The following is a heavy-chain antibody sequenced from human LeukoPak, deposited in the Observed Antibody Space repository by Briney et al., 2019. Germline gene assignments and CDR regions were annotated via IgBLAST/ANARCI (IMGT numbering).Heavy chain of an antibody. CDR3: ARRAGAYSHPYDY. V-gene: IGHV3-53*01. Sequence: GGSLRLSCAASGFIVSSNYMSWVRQAPGKGLEWVSVIYSGGSTYYADSVKGRFTISRDNSKNTLYLQMNSLRAEDTAVYYCARRAGAYSHPYDYWGQGTLVTVSS. CDR2: IYSGGST. J-gene: IGHJ4*02. CDR1: GFIVSSNY. D-gene: IGHD4/OR15-4a*01.